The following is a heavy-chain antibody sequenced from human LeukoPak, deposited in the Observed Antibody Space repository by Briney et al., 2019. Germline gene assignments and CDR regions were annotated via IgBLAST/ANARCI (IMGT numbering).Heavy chain of an antibody. CDR3: ARDGPSAGPDY. CDR1: GGSISSGGYY. CDR2: IYTSGST. Sequence: SETLSLTCTVSGGSISSGGYYWSWIRQPAGKGLEWIGRIYTSGSTNYNPSLKSRVTMSVDTSKNQFSLKLSSVTAADTAVYYCARDGPSAGPDYWGQGTLVTVSS. D-gene: IGHD6-6*01. V-gene: IGHV4-61*02. J-gene: IGHJ4*02.